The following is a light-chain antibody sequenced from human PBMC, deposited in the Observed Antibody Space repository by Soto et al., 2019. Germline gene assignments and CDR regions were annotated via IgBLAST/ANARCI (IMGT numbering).Light chain of an antibody. CDR1: QSLNTY. J-gene: IGKJ2*01. CDR2: DAS. V-gene: IGKV3-11*01. CDR3: QQRSNWHT. Sequence: EIVLTQSPATLSLSPGERATLSCRASQSLNTYLAWYQQKPGQAPRLLIYDASNRAAGIPARFSGSGSGTDFTLTISSLEPEDVAVYYCQQRSNWHTFGLGTKLEIK.